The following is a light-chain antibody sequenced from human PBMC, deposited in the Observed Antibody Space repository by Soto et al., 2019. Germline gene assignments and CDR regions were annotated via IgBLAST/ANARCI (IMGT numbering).Light chain of an antibody. CDR1: SSDVGGYNY. CDR2: AVT. J-gene: IGLJ1*01. V-gene: IGLV2-14*01. CDR3: SSYTSSSTL. Sequence: QSALAQPASVSGSPGQSITISCTGASSDVGGYNYVSWYQQHPGKAPKLMIYAVTDRPSGVSSRFSGSKSGNTASLTISGLQAEDEADYYCSSYTSSSTLFGTGTKVTV.